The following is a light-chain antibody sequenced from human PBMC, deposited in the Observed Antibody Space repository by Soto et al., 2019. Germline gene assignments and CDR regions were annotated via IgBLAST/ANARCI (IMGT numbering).Light chain of an antibody. J-gene: IGKJ2*01. CDR1: QSISSW. CDR2: KAS. Sequence: DIQMTQSPSTLSASVGDRVTITCRASQSISSWLAWYQQKPGKAPKLLIYKASSLESGVPSRFSGSGSGTEFTLSISSLQPDDFTTYYCQQYDSYPYTFGQGTKLEIK. V-gene: IGKV1-5*03. CDR3: QQYDSYPYT.